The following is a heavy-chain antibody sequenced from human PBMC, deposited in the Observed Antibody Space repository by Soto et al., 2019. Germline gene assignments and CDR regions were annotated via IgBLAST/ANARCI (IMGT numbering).Heavy chain of an antibody. D-gene: IGHD3-3*01. CDR3: ARDTFLEWLLAPNYYGMDV. CDR1: GYTFTSYG. Sequence: ASVKVSCKASGYTFTSYGISWVRQAPGQGLEWMGWISAYNGNTNYAQKLQGRVTMTTDTSTSTAYMELRSLRSDDTAVYYCARDTFLEWLLAPNYYGMDVWGQGTTVTVS. J-gene: IGHJ6*02. V-gene: IGHV1-18*04. CDR2: ISAYNGNT.